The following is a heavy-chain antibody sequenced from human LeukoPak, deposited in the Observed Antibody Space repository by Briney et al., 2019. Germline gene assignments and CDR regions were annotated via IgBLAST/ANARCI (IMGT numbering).Heavy chain of an antibody. J-gene: IGHJ5*02. D-gene: IGHD6-6*01. CDR3: ASTVFEYSSSSGRDNWFDP. V-gene: IGHV4-34*01. CDR2: INHSGST. CDR1: GGSFSGYY. Sequence: SETLSLTCAVYGGSFSGYYWSWIRQPPGKGLEWIGEINHSGSTNYNPSLKGRVTISVDTSKNQFSLKLSSVTAADTAVYYCASTVFEYSSSSGRDNWFDPWGQGTLVTVPS.